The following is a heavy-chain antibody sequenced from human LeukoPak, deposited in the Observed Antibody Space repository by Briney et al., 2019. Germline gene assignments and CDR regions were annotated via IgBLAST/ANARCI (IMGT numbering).Heavy chain of an antibody. J-gene: IGHJ4*02. CDR2: IYYIGST. D-gene: IGHD3-9*01. V-gene: IGHV4-39*07. CDR3: ARGGLDILTGYYSVHYFDY. CDR1: GGSISSSSYY. Sequence: SETLSLTCTVSGGSISSSSYYWGWIRQPPGKGLEWIGSIYYIGSTYYNPSLKSRVTISVDTSKNQFSLKLSSVTAADTAVYYCARGGLDILTGYYSVHYFDYWGQGTLVTVSS.